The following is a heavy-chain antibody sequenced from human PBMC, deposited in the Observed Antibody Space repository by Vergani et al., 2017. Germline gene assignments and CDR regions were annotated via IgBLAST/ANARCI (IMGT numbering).Heavy chain of an antibody. CDR2: IAHTGRP. CDR1: GGSFTSYH. Sequence: QVQLQQWGGGLLKPSETLSLTCVVNGGSFTSYHWTWIRQSPGEGLEWVGDIAHTGRPDYNPSLKSRLTMSVDKSRTQFSLTLNSVPATDTGIYFCARVNTETNGHLYYSYYMDVWGQGTAVTVS. J-gene: IGHJ6*03. D-gene: IGHD4-11*01. CDR3: ARVNTETNGHLYYSYYMDV. V-gene: IGHV4-34*01.